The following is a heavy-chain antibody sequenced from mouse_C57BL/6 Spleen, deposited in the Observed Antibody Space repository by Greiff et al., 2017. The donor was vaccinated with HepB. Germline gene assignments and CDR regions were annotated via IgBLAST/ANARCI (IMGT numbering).Heavy chain of an antibody. Sequence: EVKLMESGGGLVKPGGSLKLSCAASGFTFSDYGMHWVRQAPEKGLEWVAYISSGSSTIYYADTVKGRFTISRDNAKNTLFLQMTSLRSEDTAMYYCAKGRDSNFDYWGQGTTLTVSS. CDR2: ISSGSSTI. CDR1: GFTFSDYG. D-gene: IGHD2-5*01. J-gene: IGHJ2*01. V-gene: IGHV5-17*01. CDR3: AKGRDSNFDY.